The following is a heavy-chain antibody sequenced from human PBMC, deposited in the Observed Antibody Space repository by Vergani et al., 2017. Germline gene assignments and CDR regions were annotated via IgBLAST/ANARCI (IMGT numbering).Heavy chain of an antibody. CDR2: VYDGGST. V-gene: IGHV4-39*01. J-gene: IGHJ6*02. CDR1: GGSIRGGNYY. Sequence: QVQLEESGPGLVKPSETLSLTCTVSGGSIRGGNYYWGWIRQPPGKGLEWIGSVYDGGSTYYNPSLESRVTISVDTSKNQFFLKLRSVTAADTAVYYCARGDSSTSSQGYYGMDVWGQGTTVTVSS. CDR3: ARGDSSTSSQGYYGMDV. D-gene: IGHD2-2*01.